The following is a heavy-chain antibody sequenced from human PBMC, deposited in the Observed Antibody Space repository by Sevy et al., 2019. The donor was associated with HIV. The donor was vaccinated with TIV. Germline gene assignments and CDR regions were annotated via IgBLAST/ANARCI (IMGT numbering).Heavy chain of an antibody. CDR1: GFRFGSFA. V-gene: IGHV3-9*01. CDR3: AKASGTGWNQRSSFLET. CDR2: VDWNNNDV. D-gene: IGHD6-6*01. J-gene: IGHJ5*02. Sequence: GGSLRLSCRVSGFRFGSFAMHWVRQVPGKGLQWVSGVDWNNNDVGYADSVRGRFTMSRDNAKNSQYLDMFRLRIEDTAVYYCAKASGTGWNQRSSFLETWGPGTLVTVSS.